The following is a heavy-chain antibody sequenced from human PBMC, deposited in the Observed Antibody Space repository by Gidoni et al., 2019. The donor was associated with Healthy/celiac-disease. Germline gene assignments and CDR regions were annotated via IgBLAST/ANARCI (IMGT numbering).Heavy chain of an antibody. V-gene: IGHV3-30*18. Sequence: QVQLVESGGGVVQPGRSLRLSCAASGFTFSSYGMHWVRQAPGKGREWVAVRSYDGSNKYYADSVKGRFTISRDNSKNTLYLQMNSLRAEDTAVYYCAKGGVSVRGNAFDIWGQGTMVTVSS. CDR3: AKGGVSVRGNAFDI. J-gene: IGHJ3*02. CDR2: RSYDGSNK. CDR1: GFTFSSYG. D-gene: IGHD3-10*01.